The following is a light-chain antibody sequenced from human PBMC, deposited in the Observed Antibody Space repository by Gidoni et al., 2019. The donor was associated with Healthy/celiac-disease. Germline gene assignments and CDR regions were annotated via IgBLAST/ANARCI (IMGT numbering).Light chain of an antibody. CDR1: QSVSSSY. V-gene: IGKV3-20*01. CDR2: GAS. J-gene: IGKJ1*01. CDR3: QPYGSSPGT. Sequence: EIVLTQSPGTLSLSPGERATLSCRASQSVSSSYLAWYQQKPGQAPRLLIYGASSRAPGIPDRFSGSGSGTDFTLTISRLEPEDFAVYYCQPYGSSPGTFGQGTKVEIK.